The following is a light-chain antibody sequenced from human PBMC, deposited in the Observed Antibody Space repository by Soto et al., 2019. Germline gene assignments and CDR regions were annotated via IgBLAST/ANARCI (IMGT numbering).Light chain of an antibody. Sequence: DVQMTQSPSTLSAYVGGRVTITCRASQSVNSWLAWYQQKPGKVPKLLIYKASSLETGVPSRFSGDGSGTEFTLTIGSLQPDYFSSYYCQQYNSYPRPFGQGTKVDIK. CDR2: KAS. V-gene: IGKV1-5*03. CDR3: QQYNSYPRP. CDR1: QSVNSW. J-gene: IGKJ1*01.